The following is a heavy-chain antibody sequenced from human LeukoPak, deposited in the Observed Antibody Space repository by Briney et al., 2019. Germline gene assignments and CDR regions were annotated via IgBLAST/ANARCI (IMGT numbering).Heavy chain of an antibody. D-gene: IGHD4-17*01. V-gene: IGHV3-21*01. CDR3: ARNYGDYNAEYFQH. CDR2: ISSSSSYI. Sequence: PGGSLRLSCAASGFTFSSYSMNWVRQAPGKGLEWVSSISSSSSYIYYADSVKGRFPISRDNAKNSLYLQMKSLRAEDTAVYYRARNYGDYNAEYFQHWGQGTLVTVSS. CDR1: GFTFSSYS. J-gene: IGHJ1*01.